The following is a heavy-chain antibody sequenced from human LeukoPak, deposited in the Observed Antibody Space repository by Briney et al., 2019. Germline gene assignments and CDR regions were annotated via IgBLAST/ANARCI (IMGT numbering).Heavy chain of an antibody. Sequence: GGSLRLSCAASGFTFSSYGMHWVRQAPGKGLEWVAVISYDGSNKYYADSVKGRFTISRDNSKNTLYLQMNSLRAEDTAVYYCARDGEMATILYFDYWGQGTLVTVSS. CDR2: ISYDGSNK. V-gene: IGHV3-30*03. D-gene: IGHD5-24*01. CDR1: GFTFSSYG. CDR3: ARDGEMATILYFDY. J-gene: IGHJ4*02.